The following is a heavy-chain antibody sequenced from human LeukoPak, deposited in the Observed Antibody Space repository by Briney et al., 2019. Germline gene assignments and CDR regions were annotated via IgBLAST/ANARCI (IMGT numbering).Heavy chain of an antibody. CDR2: IYYSGST. J-gene: IGHJ5*02. V-gene: IGHV4-59*11. CDR1: GGSISSHY. Sequence: SETLSLTCTVSGGSISSHYWSWIRQPPGKGLEWIGYIYYSGSTNYNPSLKSRVTISVDTSKNQFSLKLSSVTAADTAVYYCARADSSGSVHGFDPWGQGTLVTVSS. D-gene: IGHD6-19*01. CDR3: ARADSSGSVHGFDP.